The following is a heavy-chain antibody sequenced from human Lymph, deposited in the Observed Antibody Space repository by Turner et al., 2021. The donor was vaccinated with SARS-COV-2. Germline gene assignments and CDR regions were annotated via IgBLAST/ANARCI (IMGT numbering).Heavy chain of an antibody. CDR3: ARHQGSTSGYDHGMNV. CDR1: GGSISSTS. CDR2: FYKIGSI. Sequence: QVQLQESGPGLVRPSETLSLTCTVSGGSISSTSWSWLRQSPGRGLEWIGYFYKIGSIDYNPTLRSRVTISVETSKNQLSLKLISVTAAETAVDYCARHQGSTSGYDHGMNVWGQGTAVIVSS. V-gene: IGHV4-59*08. J-gene: IGHJ6*02. D-gene: IGHD1-1*01.